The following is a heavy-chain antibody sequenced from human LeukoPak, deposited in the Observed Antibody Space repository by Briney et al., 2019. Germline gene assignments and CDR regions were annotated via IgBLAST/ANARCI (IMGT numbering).Heavy chain of an antibody. J-gene: IGHJ4*02. Sequence: GGSLRLSCAASGFTFSSYGMHWVRQAPGKGLEWVTFIRYDGYNEYYADSVKGRFTISRDNSKNTLYLHMTSLRVEDTAVYYCAKRPPFVVALEWGQGTLVTVSS. CDR2: IRYDGYNE. D-gene: IGHD2-2*01. V-gene: IGHV3-30*02. CDR3: AKRPPFVVALE. CDR1: GFTFSSYG.